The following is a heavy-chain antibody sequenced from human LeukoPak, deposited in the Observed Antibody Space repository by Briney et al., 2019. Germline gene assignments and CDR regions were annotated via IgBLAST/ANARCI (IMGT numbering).Heavy chain of an antibody. V-gene: IGHV4-59*08. CDR3: ARHSGTSGWSTYYFDY. J-gene: IGHJ4*02. D-gene: IGHD6-19*01. CDR2: IYYSGST. Sequence: PSETLSLTCTVSGGSIMSDYWSWIRQPPGKGLEWIGYIYYSGSTNCNPSLKSRVTISVDTSKNQFSLRLSSVTAADTAVYYCARHSGTSGWSTYYFDYWGQGTLVTVSS. CDR1: GGSIMSDY.